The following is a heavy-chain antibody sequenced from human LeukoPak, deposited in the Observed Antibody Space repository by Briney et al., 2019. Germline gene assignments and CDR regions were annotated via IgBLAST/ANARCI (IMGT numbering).Heavy chain of an antibody. J-gene: IGHJ4*02. Sequence: ASVKVSCKASGYTFNSSYMHWVRQAPGQGLEWMGIINPSDDSTRYAQKFQGRVTMTKDTSTNTVYMHLRSLSSDDTAVYYCARAYYESSAYRHAVYFDYWGQGTLVTVSP. CDR1: GYTFNSSY. D-gene: IGHD3-22*01. CDR2: INPSDDST. V-gene: IGHV1-46*02. CDR3: ARAYYESSAYRHAVYFDY.